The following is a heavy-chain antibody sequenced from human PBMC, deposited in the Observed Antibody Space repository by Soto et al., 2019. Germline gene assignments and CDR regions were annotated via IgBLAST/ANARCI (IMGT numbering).Heavy chain of an antibody. D-gene: IGHD6-13*01. CDR1: GFTFSNAW. CDR3: TTDVIAAAGMGFRD. V-gene: IGHV3-15*07. CDR2: IKSKTDGGTT. Sequence: GGSLRLSCAASGFTFSNAWMNWVRQAPGKGLEWVGRIKSKTDGGTTDYAAPVKGRFTISRDDSKNTLYLQMNSLKTEDTAVYYCTTDVIAAAGMGFRDRGQGTLVTVSS. J-gene: IGHJ4*02.